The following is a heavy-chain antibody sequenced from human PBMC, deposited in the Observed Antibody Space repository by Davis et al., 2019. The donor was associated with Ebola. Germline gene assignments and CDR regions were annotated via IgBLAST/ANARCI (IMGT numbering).Heavy chain of an antibody. Sequence: MPSETLSLTCTVSGGSISSYYWSWIRQPPEKGLEWIGYIYYSGSTNYNPSLKSRVTISVDTSKNQFSLRLNSVTAADTAVYYCARGLGYYDSSSAFDMWGQGTMVTVSS. CDR2: IYYSGST. D-gene: IGHD3-22*01. J-gene: IGHJ3*02. V-gene: IGHV4-59*01. CDR1: GGSISSYY. CDR3: ARGLGYYDSSSAFDM.